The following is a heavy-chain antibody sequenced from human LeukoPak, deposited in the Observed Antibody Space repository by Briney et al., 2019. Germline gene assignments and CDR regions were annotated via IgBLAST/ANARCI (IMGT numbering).Heavy chain of an antibody. CDR3: ARDQAMMYYYDSSGY. Sequence: ASVTVSCKASGYTFTSYGISWVRQAPGQGLEWMGWISAYNGNTNYAQKLQGRVTMTTDTSTSTAYMELRSLRSDDTAVYYCARDQAMMYYYDSSGYWGQGTLVTVSS. V-gene: IGHV1-18*01. CDR2: ISAYNGNT. J-gene: IGHJ4*02. CDR1: GYTFTSYG. D-gene: IGHD3-22*01.